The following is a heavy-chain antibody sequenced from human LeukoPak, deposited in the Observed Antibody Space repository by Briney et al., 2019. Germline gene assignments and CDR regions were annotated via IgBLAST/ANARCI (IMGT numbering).Heavy chain of an antibody. J-gene: IGHJ4*02. Sequence: GGSLRLSCVASVFPFSSYWMTWVRQAPGKGLEWVSNIKQDGGKKSYVDSVKGRFTISRDNAKNSLYLQMNSLRAEDTAIYYCTRVGYIDEGIDYWGQGTLVTVSS. CDR3: TRVGYIDEGIDY. V-gene: IGHV3-7*04. CDR1: VFPFSSYW. D-gene: IGHD5-24*01. CDR2: IKQDGGKK.